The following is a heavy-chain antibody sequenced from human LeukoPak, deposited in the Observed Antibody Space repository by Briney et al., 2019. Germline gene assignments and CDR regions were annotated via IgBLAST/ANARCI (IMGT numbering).Heavy chain of an antibody. V-gene: IGHV4-30-2*01. J-gene: IGHJ4*02. D-gene: IGHD3-22*01. Sequence: SQTLSLTCAVSGGSISSGGYSWSWIRQPPGKGLEWIGYIYHSGSTYYNPSLKSRVTISVDRSKNQFSLKLSSVTAADTAVYYCARDGGFNHRRPGYYYDSSGYYGPSYYFDYWGQGTLVTVSS. CDR3: ARDGGFNHRRPGYYYDSSGYYGPSYYFDY. CDR2: IYHSGST. CDR1: GGSISSGGYS.